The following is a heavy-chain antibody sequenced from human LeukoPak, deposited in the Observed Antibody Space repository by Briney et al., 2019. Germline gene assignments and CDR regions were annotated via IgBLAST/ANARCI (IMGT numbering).Heavy chain of an antibody. V-gene: IGHV3-23*01. CDR2: ISGSGRAI. Sequence: GGSLRLSCAASGFTFSSYAMTWVRQAPGKGLEWVSGISGSGRAIYYAGSVKGRFTISRDSSKSTLYLQMNSLRAGGTAVYYCAKGGTDDYVWGSWGQGTLVTVSS. CDR1: GFTFSSYA. CDR3: AKGGTDDYVWGS. D-gene: IGHD3-16*01. J-gene: IGHJ4*02.